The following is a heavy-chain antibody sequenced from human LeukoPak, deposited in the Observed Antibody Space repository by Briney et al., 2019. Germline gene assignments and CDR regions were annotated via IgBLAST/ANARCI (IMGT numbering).Heavy chain of an antibody. CDR2: IYSGGRT. D-gene: IGHD3-3*01. Sequence: GGSLRLSCTASGFTVSNNYMNWVRQAPGKGLEWVSVIYSGGRTYYADSVKGRFTISRDNSKNTLYLQMNSLRAEGTAVYYCARVKPGAITIFGVVRSAMDVWGQGTTVTVSS. V-gene: IGHV3-53*01. CDR3: ARVKPGAITIFGVVRSAMDV. J-gene: IGHJ6*02. CDR1: GFTVSNNY.